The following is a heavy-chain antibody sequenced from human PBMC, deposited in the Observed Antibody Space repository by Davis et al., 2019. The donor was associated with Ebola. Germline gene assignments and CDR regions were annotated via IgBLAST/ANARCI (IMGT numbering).Heavy chain of an antibody. J-gene: IGHJ6*02. CDR3: ARGGGYGGYGMDV. Sequence: PGGSLRLSCAASGFTFSSYAMHWVRQAPGKGLEWVAVISYDGSNKYYADSVKGRFTISRDNSKNTLYLQMNSLRAEDTAVYYCARGGGYGGYGMDVWGQGTTVTVSS. CDR2: ISYDGSNK. D-gene: IGHD6-25*01. V-gene: IGHV3-30-3*01. CDR1: GFTFSSYA.